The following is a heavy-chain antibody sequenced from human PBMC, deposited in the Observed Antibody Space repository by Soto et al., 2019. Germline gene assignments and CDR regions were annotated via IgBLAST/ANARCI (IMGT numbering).Heavy chain of an antibody. V-gene: IGHV4-34*01. CDR1: GGSFSGYY. CDR3: ARRSIVVVVAGFDI. J-gene: IGHJ3*02. D-gene: IGHD2-15*01. Sequence: SETLSLTCAVYGGSFSGYYWSWTRQPPGKGLEWIGEINHSGSTNYNPSLKGRVTISVDTSKNQFSLKLSSVTAADTAVYYCARRSIVVVVAGFDIWGQGTMVTVSS. CDR2: INHSGST.